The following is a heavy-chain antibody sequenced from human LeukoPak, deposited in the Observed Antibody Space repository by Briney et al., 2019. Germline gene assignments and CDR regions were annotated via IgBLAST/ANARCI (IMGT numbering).Heavy chain of an antibody. Sequence: GASLKVSCKASGYTFTGYYMHWVRQAPGQGLEWMGWINPNSGGTNYAQKFQGRVTMTRDTSISTAYMELSRLRSDDTAVYYCARDGIAAAGLFDYWGQGTLVTVSS. CDR1: GYTFTGYY. J-gene: IGHJ4*02. D-gene: IGHD6-13*01. CDR3: ARDGIAAAGLFDY. CDR2: INPNSGGT. V-gene: IGHV1-2*02.